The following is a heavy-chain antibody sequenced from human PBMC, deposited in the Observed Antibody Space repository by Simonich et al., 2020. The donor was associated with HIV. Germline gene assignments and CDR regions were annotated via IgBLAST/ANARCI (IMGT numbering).Heavy chain of an antibody. V-gene: IGHV1-8*01. Sequence: QVQLVQSGAEVKKPGASVKVSCKASGYTFTRYDINWVRQATGQGLEWMGSMKPNSGNTGYAQKFQGRVTMNRNTSISTAYMELSSRRSEDAAVYYCARGWYHFDYWGQGTLVTVSS. J-gene: IGHJ4*02. D-gene: IGHD6-13*01. CDR3: ARGWYHFDY. CDR2: MKPNSGNT. CDR1: GYTFTRYD.